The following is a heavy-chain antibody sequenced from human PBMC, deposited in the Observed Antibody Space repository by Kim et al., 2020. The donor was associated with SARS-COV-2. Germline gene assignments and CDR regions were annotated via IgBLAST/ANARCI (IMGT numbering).Heavy chain of an antibody. J-gene: IGHJ4*02. V-gene: IGHV2-5*02. CDR2: IYWDDDN. CDR1: GFSLSTSGVG. CDR3: ARIACWYLGGGFDY. D-gene: IGHD6-13*01. Sequence: SGPTLVNPTQTLTLTCTFSGFSLSTSGVGVGWIRHPPGKALEWLALIYWDDDNRYSPSLKSRLTITKDTSKNQVVLTMTNMDPVDTAPYYCARIACWYLGGGFDYWVQGTLVTGSS.